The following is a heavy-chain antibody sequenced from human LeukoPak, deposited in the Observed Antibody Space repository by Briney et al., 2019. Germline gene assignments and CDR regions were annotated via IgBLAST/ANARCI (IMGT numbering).Heavy chain of an antibody. CDR1: GYSISSGYY. J-gene: IGHJ3*02. D-gene: IGHD2-15*01. CDR2: IYHSGST. CDR3: ARQGWFNAFDI. Sequence: PSETLSLTCTVSGYSISSGYYWGWIRQPPGKGLEWIGSIYHSGSTYYNPSLKSRVTISVDTSKNQFSLKLSSVTAADTAVYYCARQGWFNAFDIWGQGTMVIVSS. V-gene: IGHV4-38-2*02.